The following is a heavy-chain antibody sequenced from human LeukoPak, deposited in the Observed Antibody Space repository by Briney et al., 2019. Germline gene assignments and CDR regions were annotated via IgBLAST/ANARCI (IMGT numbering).Heavy chain of an antibody. V-gene: IGHV1-2*02. Sequence: ASVKVSCTAAGYTFTDSYMHWVRQAPGQGIEWMGWINPKSNVPNFAQKFQGRVTMTRDTSISTAYMELSGLRSDDTAIYYCARGGQYFSGDTSYSSYDYWGQGTLVTVSS. J-gene: IGHJ4*02. CDR1: GYTFTDSY. CDR2: INPKSNVP. CDR3: ARGGQYFSGDTSYSSYDY. D-gene: IGHD2-15*01.